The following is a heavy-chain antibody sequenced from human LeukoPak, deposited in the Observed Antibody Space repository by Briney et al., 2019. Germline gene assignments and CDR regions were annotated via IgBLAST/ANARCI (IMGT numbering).Heavy chain of an antibody. J-gene: IGHJ4*02. CDR1: GFPVSSNY. V-gene: IGHV3-53*01. CDR3: ARDAAAGDGFDY. CDR2: IYSGGST. D-gene: IGHD6-13*01. Sequence: PGGSLRLSCAASGFPVSSNYMSWVRQAPGKGLGWVSVIYSGGSTYYADSVKGRFTISRDNSKNTLYLQMNSLRAEDTAVYYCARDAAAGDGFDYWGQGTLVTVSS.